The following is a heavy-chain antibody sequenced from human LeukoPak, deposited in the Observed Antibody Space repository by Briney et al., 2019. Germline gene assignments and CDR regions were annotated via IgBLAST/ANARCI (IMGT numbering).Heavy chain of an antibody. CDR3: ARAAQEGFDY. V-gene: IGHV4-30-2*01. CDR1: GGSFSGYY. Sequence: SETLSLTCAVYGGSFSGYYWSWIRQPPGKGLEWIGYIYHSGSTYYNPSLKSRVTISVDRSKNQFSLKLSSVTAADTAVYYCARAAQEGFDYWGQGTLVTVSS. CDR2: IYHSGST. D-gene: IGHD6-25*01. J-gene: IGHJ4*02.